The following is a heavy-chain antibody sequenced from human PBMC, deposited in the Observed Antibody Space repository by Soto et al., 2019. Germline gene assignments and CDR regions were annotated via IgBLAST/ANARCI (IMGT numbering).Heavy chain of an antibody. CDR1: GYPFSSYG. V-gene: IGHV1-18*01. J-gene: IGHJ5*02. CDR2: NTPYNANT. D-gene: IGHD3-22*01. CDR3: AIDGPTYYYYSSGYYPRVLGWFEP. Sequence: SVKVSCKASGYPFSSYGISWVLQAPGKGLERMAWNTPYNANTTSAQKLQGSVTMTTDTSTSTAYMELRSLRSDDTAVYYWAIDGPTYYYYSSGYYPRVLGWFEPWGQGTLLTVSS.